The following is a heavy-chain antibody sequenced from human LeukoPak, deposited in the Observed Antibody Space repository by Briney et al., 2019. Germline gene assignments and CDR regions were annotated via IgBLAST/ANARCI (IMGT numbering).Heavy chain of an antibody. Sequence: PGGSLRLSCAASGFTFNTYAMNWVRQAPGKGLELVSAISDSGGSTYYADSVKGRFTISRDNSKNTVYLQIHRLRAEDTAVYYCAKGKGSSSSSIAWWGQGTLVTVSS. CDR2: ISDSGGST. CDR1: GFTFNTYA. CDR3: AKGKGSSSSSIAW. V-gene: IGHV3-23*01. J-gene: IGHJ4*02. D-gene: IGHD2/OR15-2a*01.